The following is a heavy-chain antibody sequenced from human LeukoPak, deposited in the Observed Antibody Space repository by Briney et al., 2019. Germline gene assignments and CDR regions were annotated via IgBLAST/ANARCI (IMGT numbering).Heavy chain of an antibody. CDR2: IYTSGST. CDR1: GGSISSYY. J-gene: IGHJ5*02. Sequence: SGTLSLTCTVSGGSISSYYWSWIRQPAGKGLEWIGRIYTSGSTNYNPSLKSRVTMSVDTSKNQFSLKLSSVTAADTAVYYCARTTYYYDSSGYYNWFDPWGQGTLVTVSP. V-gene: IGHV4-4*07. CDR3: ARTTYYYDSSGYYNWFDP. D-gene: IGHD3-22*01.